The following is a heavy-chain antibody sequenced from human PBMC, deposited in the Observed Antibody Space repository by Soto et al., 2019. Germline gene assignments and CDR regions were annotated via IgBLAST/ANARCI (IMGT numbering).Heavy chain of an antibody. CDR1: GFNFSSYA. J-gene: IGHJ6*03. V-gene: IGHV3-23*01. CDR3: ARDRIAAAGTHYYYYMDV. CDR2: ISGSGGST. D-gene: IGHD6-13*01. Sequence: GGSLRLSCAASGFNFSSYAMSWVRQAPGKGLEWVSAISGSGGSTYYAEYVKGRFTISRDNSKNTLYLQMNSLRAEDTAVYYCARDRIAAAGTHYYYYMDVWGKGTTVTVSS.